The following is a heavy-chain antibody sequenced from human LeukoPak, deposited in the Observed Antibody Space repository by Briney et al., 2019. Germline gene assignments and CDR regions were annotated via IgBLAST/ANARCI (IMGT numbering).Heavy chain of an antibody. CDR3: ARGVDTLLWFGELLSPGEFDH. CDR1: GFTFSMYW. J-gene: IGHJ4*02. V-gene: IGHV3-7*03. D-gene: IGHD3-10*01. CDR2: IKEDGSEN. Sequence: GGSLRLSCTASGFTFSMYWMSWVRQAPGKGLEWVANIKEDGSENYYVDSVKGRFTISRVNAKNSLYLQMSSLRAEDTAVYYCARGVDTLLWFGELLSPGEFDHWGQGTLVTVSS.